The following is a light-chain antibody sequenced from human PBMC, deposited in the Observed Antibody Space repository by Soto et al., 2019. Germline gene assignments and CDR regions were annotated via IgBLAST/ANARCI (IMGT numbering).Light chain of an antibody. V-gene: IGLV2-14*03. CDR1: SSDVGGFNY. J-gene: IGLJ1*01. CDR3: NSYTRSITYV. CDR2: DVT. Sequence: QSALTQPASVSGSPGQSITISCTGTSSDVGGFNYVSWYQQHPGKAPKLMIYDVTNRPSGVSYRFSGSKSGNTASLTISGLQAEDEADYYCNSYTRSITYVFGTGTRVTVL.